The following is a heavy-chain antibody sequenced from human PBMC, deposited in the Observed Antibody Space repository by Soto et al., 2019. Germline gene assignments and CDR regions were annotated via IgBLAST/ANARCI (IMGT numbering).Heavy chain of an antibody. Sequence: SETLSLTCTVSGGSISSYYWSWIRQPPGKGLEWIGYIYYSGSTNYNPSLKSRVTISVDTSKDQFSLKLSSVTAADTAVYYCARERGGYSSSSGLYYYGMDVWGQGTTVTISS. CDR1: GGSISSYY. CDR2: IYYSGST. CDR3: ARERGGYSSSSGLYYYGMDV. D-gene: IGHD6-6*01. V-gene: IGHV4-59*01. J-gene: IGHJ6*02.